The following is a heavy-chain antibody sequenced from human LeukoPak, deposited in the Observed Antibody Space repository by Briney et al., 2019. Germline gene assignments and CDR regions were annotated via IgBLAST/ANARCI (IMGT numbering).Heavy chain of an antibody. CDR1: GGSFSGYY. D-gene: IGHD3-22*01. CDR3: ARDSITMIDY. CDR2: INHSGST. J-gene: IGHJ4*02. V-gene: IGHV4-34*01. Sequence: SETLSLTCAVYGGSFSGYYWSWIRQPPGKGLEWIGEINHSGSTNTNPSLKSGVTISVDTSKNTFSLKLSSLSAPETGLYYAARDSITMIDYWGQGTLVTVSS.